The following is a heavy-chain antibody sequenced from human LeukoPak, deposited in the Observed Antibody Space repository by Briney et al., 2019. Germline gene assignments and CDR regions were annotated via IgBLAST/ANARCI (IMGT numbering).Heavy chain of an antibody. Sequence: GGSLRLSCVASGFTFSSYWMSWVRQAPGKGLECVADIKYDGSEKYYVDSVKGRFTISRDNAKNSLSLQMNSLRAEDTAVYYCGRGHWGLDYWGQGALVTVSS. CDR1: GFTFSSYW. V-gene: IGHV3-7*01. J-gene: IGHJ4*02. D-gene: IGHD7-27*01. CDR3: GRGHWGLDY. CDR2: IKYDGSEK.